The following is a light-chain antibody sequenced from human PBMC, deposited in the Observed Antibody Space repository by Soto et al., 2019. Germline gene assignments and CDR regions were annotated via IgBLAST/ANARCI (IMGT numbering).Light chain of an antibody. CDR2: GAS. J-gene: IGKJ3*01. Sequence: EIVLTQSPGTLSLCPGERATLSCRASQSVTSSYLAWYQQKPGQAPRLLIYGASSRATGIPDRFSGSGSGTDFTLTISRLEPEDFAVYYCQQYGSSFTFGPGTKVDI. V-gene: IGKV3-20*01. CDR3: QQYGSSFT. CDR1: QSVTSSY.